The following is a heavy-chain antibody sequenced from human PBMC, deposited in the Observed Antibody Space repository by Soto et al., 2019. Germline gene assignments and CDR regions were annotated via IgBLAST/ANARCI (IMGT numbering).Heavy chain of an antibody. V-gene: IGHV4-59*01. J-gene: IGHJ5*02. CDR1: GGSISRYY. CDR3: ARENAVSGDWFDP. D-gene: IGHD2-8*01. Sequence: QVQLQESGPGLVKPSETLSLTCTVSGGSISRYYWSWIRQPPGKGLEWIGYIYYSGSTNYNPSLKSRVHISVDTSKNQFSLKLSSVTAADTAVYYCARENAVSGDWFDPWGQGTLVTVSS. CDR2: IYYSGST.